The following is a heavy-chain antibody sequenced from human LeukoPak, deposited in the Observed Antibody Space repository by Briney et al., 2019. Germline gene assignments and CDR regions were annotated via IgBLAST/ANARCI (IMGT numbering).Heavy chain of an antibody. Sequence: PGGSLRLSCAASGFTLSDYYMSWIRQAPGKGLEWVSYISSSGSTIYYADSVKGRFTISRDNAKNSLYLQMNSLRAEDTAVYYCASELVSSSSALSFDYWGQGTLVTVSS. CDR2: ISSSGSTI. D-gene: IGHD6-6*01. CDR3: ASELVSSSSALSFDY. V-gene: IGHV3-11*01. CDR1: GFTLSDYY. J-gene: IGHJ4*02.